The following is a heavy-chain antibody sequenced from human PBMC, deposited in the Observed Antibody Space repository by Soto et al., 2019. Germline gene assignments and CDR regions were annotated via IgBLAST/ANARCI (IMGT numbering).Heavy chain of an antibody. CDR2: IWYDGSNK. CDR1: GFTFSSYG. D-gene: IGHD3-10*01. Sequence: QVQLVESGGGVVQPGRSLRLSCAASGFTFSSYGMHWVRQAPGKGLEWVPVIWYDGSNKYYADSVKGRFTISRDNSKNTLYLQMNSLRAEDTAVYYCARSDGVRGVIINTYYFDYWGQGTLVTVSS. V-gene: IGHV3-33*01. CDR3: ARSDGVRGVIINTYYFDY. J-gene: IGHJ4*02.